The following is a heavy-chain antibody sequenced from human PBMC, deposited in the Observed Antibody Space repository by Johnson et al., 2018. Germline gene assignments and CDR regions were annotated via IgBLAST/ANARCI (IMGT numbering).Heavy chain of an antibody. Sequence: QVQLVQSGGGVVQPGTSLRLSCSASGFTFSSSGMHWVRQAPGKGLEWVAIIWYDGSEKYYADSVKGRFTISRDNSKNTLYLQLNSLRAEETAVYYGAKGGMVVTNIQYLQHWGQGTLVTVSS. V-gene: IGHV3-33*06. CDR1: GFTFSSSG. CDR3: AKGGMVVTNIQYLQH. CDR2: IWYDGSEK. J-gene: IGHJ1*01. D-gene: IGHD2-21*02.